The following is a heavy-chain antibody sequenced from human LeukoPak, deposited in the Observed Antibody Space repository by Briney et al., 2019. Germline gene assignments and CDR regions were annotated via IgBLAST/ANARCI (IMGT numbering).Heavy chain of an antibody. CDR1: GGSISSGGYY. D-gene: IGHD3-22*01. CDR2: IYYSGST. V-gene: IGHV4-31*03. CDR3: ARHGVKTYYYDSSGYYLHGYFDY. J-gene: IGHJ4*02. Sequence: SETLSLTCTVSGGSISSGGYYWSWIRQHPGKGLEWIGYIYYSGSTYYNPSLKSRVTISVDTSKNQFSLKLSSVTAADTAVYYCARHGVKTYYYDSSGYYLHGYFDYWGQGTLVTVSS.